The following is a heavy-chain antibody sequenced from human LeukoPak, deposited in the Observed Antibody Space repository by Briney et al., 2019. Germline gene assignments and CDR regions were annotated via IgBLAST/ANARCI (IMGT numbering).Heavy chain of an antibody. Sequence: SETLSLTCTVSGGSISSSSYYWSWIRQPPGKGLEWIGYIYYSGSTNYNPPLKSRVTISVDTSKNQFSLKLSSVTAADTAVYFCARGRWGFDPWGQGTLVTVSS. J-gene: IGHJ5*02. CDR2: IYYSGST. D-gene: IGHD1-26*01. CDR1: GGSISSSSYY. V-gene: IGHV4-61*01. CDR3: ARGRWGFDP.